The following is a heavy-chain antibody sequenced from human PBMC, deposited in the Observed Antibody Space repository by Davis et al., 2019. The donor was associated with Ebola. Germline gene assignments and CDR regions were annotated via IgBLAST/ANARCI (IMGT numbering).Heavy chain of an antibody. D-gene: IGHD6-19*01. Sequence: MPSETLSLTCAVSGGSISSSTWWSWVRQSPGKGLEWIGEIYPSGNTNYNPSLKSRVTISVDRSKNQFSLKLNSVTAADTAVYYCARVAVAGTEVWGKGTTVTVSS. CDR3: ARVAVAGTEV. V-gene: IGHV4-4*02. J-gene: IGHJ6*04. CDR2: IYPSGNT. CDR1: GGSISSSTW.